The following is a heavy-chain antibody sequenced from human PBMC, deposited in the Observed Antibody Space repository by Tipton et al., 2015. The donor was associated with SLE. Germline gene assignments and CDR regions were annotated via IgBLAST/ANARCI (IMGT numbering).Heavy chain of an antibody. J-gene: IGHJ5*02. CDR3: ARDRAGNQDNWFDP. CDR2: ISSSSSYI. Sequence: SLRLSCAASGFSFGSYGISWVRQAPGKGLEWVSSISSSSSYIYYADSVKGRFTISRDNAKNSLYLQMNSLRAEDTAVYYCARDRAGNQDNWFDPWGQGTLVTVSS. CDR1: GFSFGSYG. V-gene: IGHV3-21*01. D-gene: IGHD1-14*01.